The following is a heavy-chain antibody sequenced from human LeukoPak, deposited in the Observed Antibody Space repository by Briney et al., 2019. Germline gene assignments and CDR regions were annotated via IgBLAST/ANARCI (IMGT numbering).Heavy chain of an antibody. CDR2: ISSTGSAT. D-gene: IGHD5-12*01. V-gene: IGHV3-48*01. CDR1: GFTFSSYG. J-gene: IGHJ4*02. CDR3: SRPPISGSDY. Sequence: GGSLRLSCAASGFTFSSYGMNWVRQAPGKRLDWVAYISSTGSATYYADSVKGRFTISRDNAQNSMYRQMNSLRAEDTAVYYCSRPPISGSDYWGQGILVTVSS.